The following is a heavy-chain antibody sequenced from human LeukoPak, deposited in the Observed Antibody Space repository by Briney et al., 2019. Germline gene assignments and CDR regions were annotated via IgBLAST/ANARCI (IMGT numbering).Heavy chain of an antibody. Sequence: GGSLRLSCAASGFTFSSYAMSWVRQAPGKGLEWVSAISGSGGSTYYADSVKGRFTISRDNSKNTLYLQMNSLRAEDTAVYYCANKIGDYRVGDAFDIWGQGTIVTVSS. CDR3: ANKIGDYRVGDAFDI. CDR1: GFTFSSYA. V-gene: IGHV3-23*01. D-gene: IGHD4-17*01. J-gene: IGHJ3*02. CDR2: ISGSGGST.